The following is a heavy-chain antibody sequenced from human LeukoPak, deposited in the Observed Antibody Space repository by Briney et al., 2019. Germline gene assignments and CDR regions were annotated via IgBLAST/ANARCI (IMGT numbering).Heavy chain of an antibody. D-gene: IGHD4-17*01. V-gene: IGHV1-2*02. J-gene: IGHJ3*02. CDR2: INPNSGGT. Sequence: ASVKVSCKASGYTFTGYYMHWARQAPGQGLEWMGWINPNSGGTNYAQKFQGRVTMTRDTSISTAYMELSRLRSDDTAVYYCARALDYGDYEDAFDIWGQGTMVTVSS. CDR3: ARALDYGDYEDAFDI. CDR1: GYTFTGYY.